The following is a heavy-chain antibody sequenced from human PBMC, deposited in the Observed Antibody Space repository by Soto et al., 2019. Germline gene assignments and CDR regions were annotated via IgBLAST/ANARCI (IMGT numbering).Heavy chain of an antibody. V-gene: IGHV1-69*06. Sequence: GASVKVSCKASGGTFSSYAISWVRQAPGQGLEWMGGIIPIFGTANYAQKFQGRVTITADKSTSTAYMELSSLRSEDTAVYYCARGGIAAAAFLYYYYYGMDVWGQGTTVTVSS. J-gene: IGHJ6*02. CDR2: IIPIFGTA. CDR1: GGTFSSYA. CDR3: ARGGIAAAAFLYYYYYGMDV. D-gene: IGHD6-13*01.